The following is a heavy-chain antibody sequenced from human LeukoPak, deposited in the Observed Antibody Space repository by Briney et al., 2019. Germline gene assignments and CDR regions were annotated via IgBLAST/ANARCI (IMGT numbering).Heavy chain of an antibody. J-gene: IGHJ4*02. CDR1: GFTFGDYA. CDR2: IRSKAYGGTT. D-gene: IGHD5-24*01. Sequence: GGSLRLSCTASGFTFGDYAMSWVRQAPGKGLEWVGFIRSKAYGGTTEYAASVKGRFTISRDDSKSIAYLQMNSLKTEDTAVYYCTRDRGGMATLAYWGQGTLVTVSS. CDR3: TRDRGGMATLAY. V-gene: IGHV3-49*04.